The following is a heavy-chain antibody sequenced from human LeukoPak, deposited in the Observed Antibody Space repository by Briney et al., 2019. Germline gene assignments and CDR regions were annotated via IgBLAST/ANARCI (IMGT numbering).Heavy chain of an antibody. CDR2: VSYDGSNK. Sequence: GSLRLSCAASGYTFSSYAMHWVRQAAGTGLEWVAVVSYDGSNKYYADSVKGRFTISRDNSKNTLYLQMNSLRAEDTAVYYCARGSWRLVRGAASFESWGQGTLVTVSS. CDR3: ARGSWRLVRGAASFES. V-gene: IGHV3-30-3*01. J-gene: IGHJ4*02. CDR1: GYTFSSYA. D-gene: IGHD3-10*01.